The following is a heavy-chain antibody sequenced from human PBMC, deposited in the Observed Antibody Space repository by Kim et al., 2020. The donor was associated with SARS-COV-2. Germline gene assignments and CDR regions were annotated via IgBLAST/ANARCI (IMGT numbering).Heavy chain of an antibody. J-gene: IGHJ5*02. V-gene: IGHV3-30*01. D-gene: IGHD6-13*01. Sequence: KARFTISRDNSKNTLYLQMNSLRAEDTAVYYCARDGSGGSSWYPNWFDPWGQGTLVTVSS. CDR3: ARDGSGGSSWYPNWFDP.